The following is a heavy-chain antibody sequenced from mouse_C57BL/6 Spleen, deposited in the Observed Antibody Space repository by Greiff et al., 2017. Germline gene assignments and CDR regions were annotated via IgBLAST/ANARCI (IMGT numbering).Heavy chain of an antibody. CDR3: ARPEDYDDAYWYFDV. CDR2: INPDSSTI. V-gene: IGHV4-1*01. J-gene: IGHJ1*03. Sequence: EVKLLESGGGLVQPGGSLKLSCAASGIDFSRYWMSWVRRAPGKGLEWIGEINPDSSTINYAPSLKDKFIISRDNAKNTLYLQMSKVRSEDTALYYCARPEDYDDAYWYFDVWGTGTTVTVSS. D-gene: IGHD2-4*01. CDR1: GIDFSRYW.